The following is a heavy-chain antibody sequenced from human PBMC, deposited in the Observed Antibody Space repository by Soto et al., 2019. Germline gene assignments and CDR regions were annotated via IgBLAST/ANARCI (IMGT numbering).Heavy chain of an antibody. D-gene: IGHD6-19*01. Sequence: PSETLSLTCSVSGGSISGSYWNWIRQSPGKGLEWLGYVYYTGSTNYSPSLRSRVSISVDTSKNEFSLRLSSVTAADTAVYFCARSVAVPGAHIDYWGQGTKVTVSS. CDR3: ARSVAVPGAHIDY. CDR1: GGSISGSY. CDR2: VYYTGST. V-gene: IGHV4-59*01. J-gene: IGHJ4*02.